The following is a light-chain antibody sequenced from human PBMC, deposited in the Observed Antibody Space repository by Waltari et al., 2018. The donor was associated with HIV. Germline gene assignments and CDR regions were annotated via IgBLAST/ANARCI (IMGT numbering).Light chain of an antibody. CDR3: QHYDNSPPIT. CDR2: NAS. CDR1: QNISSDS. J-gene: IGKJ3*01. Sequence: IVFTHSPGPLSLSPGERAALPCKASQNISSDSLAWYQQKFGQSPSLLIYNASTRATDSPDRFSGSGSGTDFSLTISRLQPADFAVYFCQHYDNSPPITFGPGT. V-gene: IGKV3-20*01.